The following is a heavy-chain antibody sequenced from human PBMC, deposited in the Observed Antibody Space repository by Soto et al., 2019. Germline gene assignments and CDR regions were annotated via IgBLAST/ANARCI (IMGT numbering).Heavy chain of an antibody. Sequence: QVQLVESGGGVVQPGRSLRLSCAASGFTFSSYAMHWVRQAPGKGLEWLAVISYDGSNKYYADSVKGRFTISRDNSKNTLYLQMNSLRAEDTAVYYCARVPPVVVVVYYFDYWGQGTLVTVSS. CDR1: GFTFSSYA. V-gene: IGHV3-30-3*01. J-gene: IGHJ4*02. D-gene: IGHD3-22*01. CDR3: ARVPPVVVVVYYFDY. CDR2: ISYDGSNK.